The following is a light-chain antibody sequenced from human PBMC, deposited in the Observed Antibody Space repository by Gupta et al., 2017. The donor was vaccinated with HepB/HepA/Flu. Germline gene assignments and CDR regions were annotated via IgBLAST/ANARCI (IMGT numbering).Light chain of an antibody. V-gene: IGLV2-11*01. J-gene: IGLJ3*02. CDR1: SYKH. CDR2: EVT. CDR3: CSDAGGYTWM. Sequence: QSALTQPRSVSGSPGQSVTISCTGTSYKHVSWYQHHPGKAPKLMIYEVTKRPPGVPDRFSGSKAGNTASLTISGLQPEEEADYYGCSDAGGYTWMFGGGTKVTVL.